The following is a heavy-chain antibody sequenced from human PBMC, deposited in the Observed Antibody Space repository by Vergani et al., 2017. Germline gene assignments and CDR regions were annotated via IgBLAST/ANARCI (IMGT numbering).Heavy chain of an antibody. V-gene: IGHV3-7*01. D-gene: IGHD2-2*02. J-gene: IGHJ6*03. CDR1: GFTLSSYW. CDR3: VKDGGYCSSTSCYTYYYYYYMDV. Sequence: EVQLVESGGGLVQPGGSLRLSCAASGFTLSSYWMSWVRQAPGKGLEWVANIKQDGSEKNYVDSVKGRFTVSRDNAKNSLYLQMNSLRAEDTAVYHCVKDGGYCSSTSCYTYYYYYYMDVWGKGP. CDR2: IKQDGSEK.